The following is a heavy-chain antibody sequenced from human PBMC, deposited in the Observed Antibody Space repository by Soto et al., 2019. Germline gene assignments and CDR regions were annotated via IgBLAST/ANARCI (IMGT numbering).Heavy chain of an antibody. V-gene: IGHV4-61*01. CDR2: IYYSGRT. D-gene: IGHD2-15*01. CDR1: GGSVSSGSYY. J-gene: IGHJ3*02. CDR3: ARYSDIVVVVADAFDI. Sequence: SETLSLTCTVSGGSVSSGSYYWSWIRQPPGKGLEWIGYIYYSGRTNYNPSLKSRVTISVDTSKNQFSLKLSSVTAADTAVYYCARYSDIVVVVADAFDIWGQGTMVTVSS.